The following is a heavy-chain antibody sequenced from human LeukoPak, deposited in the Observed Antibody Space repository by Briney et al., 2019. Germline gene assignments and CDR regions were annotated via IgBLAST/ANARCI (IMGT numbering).Heavy chain of an antibody. J-gene: IGHJ4*02. CDR2: ISYDGSNK. Sequence: PGGSLRLSCAASGFTFSSYEMNWVRQAPGKGLEWVAVISYDGSNKYYADSVKGRFTISRDNSKNTLYLQMNSLRAEDTAVYYCARDLECIAVAGAFDYWGQGTLVTVSS. D-gene: IGHD6-19*01. CDR1: GFTFSSYE. V-gene: IGHV3-30-3*01. CDR3: ARDLECIAVAGAFDY.